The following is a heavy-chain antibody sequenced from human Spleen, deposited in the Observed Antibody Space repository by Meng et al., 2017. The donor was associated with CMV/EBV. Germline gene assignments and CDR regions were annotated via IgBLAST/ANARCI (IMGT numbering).Heavy chain of an antibody. CDR3: AKGYGDYRY. CDR1: GFTFSTYA. J-gene: IGHJ4*02. D-gene: IGHD4-17*01. CDR2: IRYDGSNE. Sequence: GESLKISCAASGFTFSTYAMHWVRQAPGKGLEWVAFIRYDGSNEFYADSVKGRFTISRDNSKNTLYLQMNSLRAEDTAVYYCAKGYGDYRYWGQGTLVTVSS. V-gene: IGHV3-30*02.